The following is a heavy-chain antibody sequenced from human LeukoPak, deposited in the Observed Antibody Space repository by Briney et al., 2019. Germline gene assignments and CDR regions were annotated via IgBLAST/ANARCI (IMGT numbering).Heavy chain of an antibody. D-gene: IGHD2-15*01. J-gene: IGHJ6*03. Sequence: SETLSLTCTASGGSISSSSYYWGWIRQPPGKGLEWIGSTYYSGSTYYNPSLKSRVTISVDTSKNQFSLKLSSVTAADTAVYYCARAVVVRNRRYYYYYYMDVWGKGTTVIVSS. CDR2: TYYSGST. CDR3: ARAVVVRNRRYYYYYYMDV. CDR1: GGSISSSSYY. V-gene: IGHV4-39*07.